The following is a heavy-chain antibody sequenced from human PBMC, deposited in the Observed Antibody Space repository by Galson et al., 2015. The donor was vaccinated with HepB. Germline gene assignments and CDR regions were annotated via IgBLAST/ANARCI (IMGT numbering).Heavy chain of an antibody. CDR2: TYYRSKWYN. CDR1: GDSVSSNSAA. D-gene: IGHD6-13*01. V-gene: IGHV6-1*01. Sequence: CAISGDSVSSNSAAWNWIRQSPSRGLEWLGRTYYRSKWYNDYAVSVKSRITINPDTSKNQFSLQLKSVTPEDTAVYYCARDQASSWIPYYYYGMDVWGQGTTVTVSS. CDR3: ARDQASSWIPYYYYGMDV. J-gene: IGHJ6*02.